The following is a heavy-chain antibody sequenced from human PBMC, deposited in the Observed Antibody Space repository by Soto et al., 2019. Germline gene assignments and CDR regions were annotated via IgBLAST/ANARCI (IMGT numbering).Heavy chain of an antibody. Sequence: QVQLVQSGAEVKKPGSSVKVSCKASGGTFSSYAISWVRQAPEQGLEWMGGIIPIFGTANYAQKFQGRVTITADESTSTAYMELSSLRSEDTAVYYCARSKYYYDSSGYSTHAFDIWGQGTMVTVSS. CDR1: GGTFSSYA. D-gene: IGHD3-22*01. J-gene: IGHJ3*02. CDR2: IIPIFGTA. CDR3: ARSKYYYDSSGYSTHAFDI. V-gene: IGHV1-69*01.